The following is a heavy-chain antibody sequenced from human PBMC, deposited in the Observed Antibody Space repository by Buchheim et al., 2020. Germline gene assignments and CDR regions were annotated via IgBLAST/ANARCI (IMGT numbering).Heavy chain of an antibody. Sequence: EVQLVESGGGLVQPGGSLRLSCAASGFTVSSNYMSWVRQAPGKGLEWVSVIYSGGSTYYADSVKGRFTISRDNSKNTLYLQMNSLRAEDTAVYYCARVGGLRFLEWLFHTRLLFDYWGQGTL. CDR2: IYSGGST. D-gene: IGHD3-3*01. V-gene: IGHV3-66*02. CDR1: GFTVSSNY. J-gene: IGHJ4*02. CDR3: ARVGGLRFLEWLFHTRLLFDY.